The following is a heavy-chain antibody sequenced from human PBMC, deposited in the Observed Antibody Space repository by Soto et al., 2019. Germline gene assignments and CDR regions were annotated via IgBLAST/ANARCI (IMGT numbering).Heavy chain of an antibody. Sequence: GGSLRLSCAASGFTFSTYAMTLVRQAPGRGLECVSTILHDETPFYTDSVKGRFTISRDNVRGTLYLQMNGLRVEDAALYFCAKDLFPTSGQRFFFESWGQGSLVTVSS. CDR3: AKDLFPTSGQRFFFES. D-gene: IGHD2-21*01. CDR1: GFTFSTYA. V-gene: IGHV3-23*01. CDR2: ILHDETP. J-gene: IGHJ4*02.